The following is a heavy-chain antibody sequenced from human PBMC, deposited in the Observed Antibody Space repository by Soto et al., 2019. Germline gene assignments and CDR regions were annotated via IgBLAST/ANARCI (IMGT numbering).Heavy chain of an antibody. CDR1: GYTLTELS. D-gene: IGHD3-9*01. J-gene: IGHJ3*01. CDR3: ATDQYYDILTGYLPV. CDR2: FDPGDGET. Sequence: GASVKVSCKVSGYTLTELSMHWVRQAPGKGLEWMGGFDPGDGETIYAQKFQGRVTMTEDTSTDTAYMELSSLRSEDTAVYYCATDQYYDILTGYLPVWGQGTMVTVSS. V-gene: IGHV1-24*01.